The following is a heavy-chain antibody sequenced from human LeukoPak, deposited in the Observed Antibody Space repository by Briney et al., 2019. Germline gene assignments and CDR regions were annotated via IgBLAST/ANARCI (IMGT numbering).Heavy chain of an antibody. CDR2: INAGNGNT. D-gene: IGHD3-22*01. Sequence: ASVTVSCKASGYTFTSYAVHWVRQAPGQRLEWMGWINAGNGNTKYSHKFQGRVTITRDTSASTAYMELSSLRSEDTAVYYCAHGSSGYPIFDYWGQGTLVTVSS. CDR3: AHGSSGYPIFDY. CDR1: GYTFTSYA. J-gene: IGHJ4*02. V-gene: IGHV1-3*01.